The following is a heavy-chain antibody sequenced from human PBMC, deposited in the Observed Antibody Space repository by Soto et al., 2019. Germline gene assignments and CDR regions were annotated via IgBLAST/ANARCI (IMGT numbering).Heavy chain of an antibody. CDR3: VSTARGHYGDYPGFGMDV. CDR1: GGSISSGGYY. J-gene: IGHJ6*02. CDR2: IYYSGST. D-gene: IGHD4-17*01. V-gene: IGHV4-31*03. Sequence: QVQLQESGPGLVKPSQTLSLTCTVSGGSISSGGYYWSWIRQHPGKGLEWSGYIYYSGSTYYNPSLKSRVTISVDTSKNQFSLKLSSVTAADTAVYYCVSTARGHYGDYPGFGMDVWGQGTTVTVSS.